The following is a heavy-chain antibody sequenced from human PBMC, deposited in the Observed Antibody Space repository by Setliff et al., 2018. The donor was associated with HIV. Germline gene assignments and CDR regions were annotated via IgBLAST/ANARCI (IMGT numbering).Heavy chain of an antibody. Sequence: SETLSLTCTVSGDSISRHDWTWIRQPPGRGLEWIGQIYYNGSTNYNPSVKGRFTISRDNSKNTLYLQMNSLRAEDTAVYYCARDPGVPAAIAYYYYYYMDVWGKGTTVTVSS. J-gene: IGHJ6*03. CDR3: ARDPGVPAAIAYYYYYYMDV. CDR2: IYYNGST. CDR1: GDSISRHD. V-gene: IGHV4-59*11. D-gene: IGHD2-2*01.